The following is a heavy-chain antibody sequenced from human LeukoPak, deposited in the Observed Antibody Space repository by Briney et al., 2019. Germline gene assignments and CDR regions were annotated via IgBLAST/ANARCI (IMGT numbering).Heavy chain of an antibody. D-gene: IGHD6-19*01. Sequence: PSETLSLTCTVSGGSISSYYWSWIRQPPGKGLEWIGYIYYSGSTNYNPSLKSRVTISVDTSKNQFSLKLSSVTAADTAVYYCARLSVAGTEDYWGQGTLVTASS. CDR1: GGSISSYY. CDR2: IYYSGST. CDR3: ARLSVAGTEDY. J-gene: IGHJ4*02. V-gene: IGHV4-59*08.